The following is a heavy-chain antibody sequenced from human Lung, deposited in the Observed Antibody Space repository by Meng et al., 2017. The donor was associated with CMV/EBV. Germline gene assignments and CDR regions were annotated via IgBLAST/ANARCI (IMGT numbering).Heavy chain of an antibody. CDR2: IKQDGTEK. D-gene: IGHD3-10*01. Sequence: GGSXRLXCTASGFTFSRFWMSWVRQAPGKGLEWVANIKQDGTEKSYVDSVKGRFTISRDNAKNSLYLQMNRLRAEDTAVYYCARVPESRYYVSGSYNGMDVWXQGNXVTVSS. V-gene: IGHV3-7*01. J-gene: IGHJ6*02. CDR3: ARVPESRYYVSGSYNGMDV. CDR1: GFTFSRFW.